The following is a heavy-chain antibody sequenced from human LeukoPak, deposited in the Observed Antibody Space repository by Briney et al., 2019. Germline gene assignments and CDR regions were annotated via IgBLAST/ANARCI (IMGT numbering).Heavy chain of an antibody. D-gene: IGHD3/OR15-3a*01. J-gene: IGHJ4*02. Sequence: GGSLRLSCAASRLIFRDYYMSWIRQTPGKGLEWLSYISSSGNIIYYADSVKGRFIISRDNAKNSLYLQMSSLRADDTAVYYCAGDAVRPGLAGHWGQGTLVTVS. CDR1: RLIFRDYY. CDR3: AGDAVRPGLAGH. CDR2: ISSSGNII. V-gene: IGHV3-11*01.